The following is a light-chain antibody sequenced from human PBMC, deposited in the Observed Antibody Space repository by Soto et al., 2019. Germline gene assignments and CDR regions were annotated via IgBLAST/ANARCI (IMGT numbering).Light chain of an antibody. CDR1: SSDVGGYNY. V-gene: IGLV2-8*01. CDR2: EVT. J-gene: IGLJ3*02. Sequence: QSALTQPPSASASPGQSVTISCTGTSSDVGGYNYVSWYQQHPGIAPKVMIYEVTKRPSGVPDRFSGSKSGNTASLTVSGLQAEDEADYYCSSYAGSNNWVFGGGTKLTVL. CDR3: SSYAGSNNWV.